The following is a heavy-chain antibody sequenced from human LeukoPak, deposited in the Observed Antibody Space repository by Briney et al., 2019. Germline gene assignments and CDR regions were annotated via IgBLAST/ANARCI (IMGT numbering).Heavy chain of an antibody. CDR1: GFTFDSYA. D-gene: IGHD6-13*01. CDR2: VSRFGGTT. J-gene: IGHJ5*02. CDR3: VKHVGSRWSNNRFDP. V-gene: IGHV3-23*01. Sequence: RGSLRLSCAASGFTFDSYAMSWVRQAPGKGLEWVSAVSRFGGTTYYADSAKGRFTVSRDNSNNTVYLQMNSLRVGDTALYYCVKHVGSRWSNNRFDPWGQGTLVTVS.